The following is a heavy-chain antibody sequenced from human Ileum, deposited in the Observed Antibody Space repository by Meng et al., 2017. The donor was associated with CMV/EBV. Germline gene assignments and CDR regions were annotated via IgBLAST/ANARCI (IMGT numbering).Heavy chain of an antibody. CDR1: GGSISGYY. J-gene: IGHJ4*02. CDR3: ARGSSSWAFDY. V-gene: IGHV4-4*07. D-gene: IGHD2-2*01. CDR2: VYSSGST. Sequence: QGQLQESGPGRVKPPETLSLTCTVSGGSISGYYWSWIRQPATKGLEWIGRVYSSGSTDYNPSLQSRVTMSVDTSKNQFSLKLSSVTAADTAVYYCARGSSSWAFDYWGQGTLVTVSS.